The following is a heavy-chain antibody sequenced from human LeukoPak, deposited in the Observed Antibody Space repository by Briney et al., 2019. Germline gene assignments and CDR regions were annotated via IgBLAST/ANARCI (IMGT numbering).Heavy chain of an antibody. J-gene: IGHJ4*02. CDR3: AKDPNQLLTLDH. CDR1: GFTVSSNY. V-gene: IGHV3-53*05. Sequence: GGSLRLSCAASGFTVSSNYISWVRQAPGKGLEWVSVIYSGGSTYYADSVNGRFTISRDNTWTTVFLQMTSLTPEDSGVYYCAKDPNQLLTLDHWGQGTLVTVSS. D-gene: IGHD1-1*01. CDR2: IYSGGST.